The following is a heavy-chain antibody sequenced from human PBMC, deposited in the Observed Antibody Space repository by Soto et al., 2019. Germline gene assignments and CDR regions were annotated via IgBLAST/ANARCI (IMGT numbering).Heavy chain of an antibody. V-gene: IGHV4-39*01. Sequence: PETLSHTCTVSGGSISTSSYYWGWIRQPPGKGLEWIGSIYYSGSTYYNPSLKSRVTISVDTSKNQFSLKLSSVSAADTAVYYCARQDGVPAAMPGVDYWGQVTLVTVS. D-gene: IGHD2-2*01. CDR3: ARQDGVPAAMPGVDY. J-gene: IGHJ4*02. CDR2: IYYSGST. CDR1: GGSISTSSYY.